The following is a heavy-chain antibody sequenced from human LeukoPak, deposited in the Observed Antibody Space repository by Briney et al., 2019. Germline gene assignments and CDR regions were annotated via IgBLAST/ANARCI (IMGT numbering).Heavy chain of an antibody. CDR1: GDSISTSNSY. Sequence: PSETLSLTCTVSGDSISTSNSYWGWIRQPPGKGLEWIGSIYYSGNTYYNASLKSRVTISVDTSKNQFSLKLTSVTAADTAVYYCARGRVLWYSSSWYRLEWFDPWGQGTLVTVSS. J-gene: IGHJ5*02. V-gene: IGHV4-39*01. CDR2: IYYSGNT. CDR3: ARGRVLWYSSSWYRLEWFDP. D-gene: IGHD6-13*01.